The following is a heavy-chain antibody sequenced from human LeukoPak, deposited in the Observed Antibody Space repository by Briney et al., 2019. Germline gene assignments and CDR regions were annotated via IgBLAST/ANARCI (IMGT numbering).Heavy chain of an antibody. CDR2: IWYDGSNK. CDR3: AKGTSSSCYSAPNY. D-gene: IGHD2-15*01. Sequence: GGSLRLSCAASGFTSSSYGMHWVRQAPGKGLEWVAVIWYDGSNKYYADSVKGRFTISRDNSKNTLSLQLNSLRAEDTAVYYCAKGTSSSCYSAPNYWGQGTLVTVSS. V-gene: IGHV3-33*06. J-gene: IGHJ4*02. CDR1: GFTSSSYG.